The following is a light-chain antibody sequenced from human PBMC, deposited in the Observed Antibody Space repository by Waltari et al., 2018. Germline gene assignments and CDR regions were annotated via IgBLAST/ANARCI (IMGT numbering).Light chain of an antibody. J-gene: IGLJ3*02. Sequence: QSALIQPASVSGSPGQSITISCTVTSSNIGSYNLVSWYQQYPGKAPKGMIYEVYKRPSGVSNRFSGSKSCNTASLTISGLQAEDETDYYCCSYAGSNSWVFGGGTKVTVL. CDR1: SSNIGSYNL. V-gene: IGLV2-23*02. CDR2: EVY. CDR3: CSYAGSNSWV.